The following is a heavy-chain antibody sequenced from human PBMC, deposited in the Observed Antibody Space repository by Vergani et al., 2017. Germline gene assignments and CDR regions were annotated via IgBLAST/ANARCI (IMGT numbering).Heavy chain of an antibody. CDR1: GYTFTSYG. V-gene: IGHV1-2*02. CDR3: ATNDRVRQPPGGY. D-gene: IGHD1-14*01. J-gene: IGHJ4*02. Sequence: QVQLVQSGAEVKKPGASVKVSCKASGYTFTSYGISWVRQAPGQGLEWMGWINPNSGATNYAQKFQGRVTMTRDTSINTGYMELSRLRSDDTAVYYCATNDRVRQPPGGYWGQGTLVTVSS. CDR2: INPNSGAT.